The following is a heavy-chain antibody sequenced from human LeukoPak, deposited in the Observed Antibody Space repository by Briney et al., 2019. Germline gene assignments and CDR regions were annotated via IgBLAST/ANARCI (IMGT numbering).Heavy chain of an antibody. CDR1: GFTFSSYA. D-gene: IGHD3-9*01. CDR2: IGTAGDT. V-gene: IGHV3-13*01. Sequence: GGSLRLSCAASGFTFSSYAMSWVRQAPGKGLEWVSAIGTAGDTYYSGSVKGRFTISRENAKNSLYLQMNSLRAGDTAVYYCARGNILTGYDYWGQGTLVTVSS. CDR3: ARGNILTGYDY. J-gene: IGHJ4*02.